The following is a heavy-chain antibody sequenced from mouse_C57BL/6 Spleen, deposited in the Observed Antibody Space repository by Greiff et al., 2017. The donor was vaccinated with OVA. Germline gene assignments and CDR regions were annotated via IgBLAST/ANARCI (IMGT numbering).Heavy chain of an antibody. J-gene: IGHJ3*01. CDR1: GYTFTDYE. D-gene: IGHD6-1*01. CDR3: TRSTPFAY. Sequence: VQRVESGAELVRPGASVTLSCKASGYTFTDYEMHWVKQTPVHGLEWIGAIDPETGGTAYNQKFKGKAILTADKSSSTAYMELRSLTSEDSAVYYCTRSTPFAYWGQGTLVTVSA. CDR2: IDPETGGT. V-gene: IGHV1-15*01.